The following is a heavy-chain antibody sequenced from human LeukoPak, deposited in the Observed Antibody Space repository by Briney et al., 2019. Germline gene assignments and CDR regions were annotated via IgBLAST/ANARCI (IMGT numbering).Heavy chain of an antibody. Sequence: GGSLRLSCAASGCTFSSYAMSWGRQAPGKGLEGVSAISGSVVSTYSPNSLNRRFTISIANSKNTLYLQMYSLRAEDTAVYYCAKDYRQISGLRENDAFDIWGQGTMVTVSS. CDR1: GCTFSSYA. CDR3: AKDYRQISGLRENDAFDI. V-gene: IGHV3-23*01. D-gene: IGHD6-19*01. CDR2: ISGSVVST. J-gene: IGHJ3*02.